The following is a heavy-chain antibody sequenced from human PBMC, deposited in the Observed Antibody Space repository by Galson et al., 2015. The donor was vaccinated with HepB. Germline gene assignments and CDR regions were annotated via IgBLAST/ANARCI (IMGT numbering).Heavy chain of an antibody. J-gene: IGHJ4*02. CDR1: GFTFSSYT. CDR3: AIDVGQSAAAAANFDY. V-gene: IGHV1-69*04. CDR2: IIVISGIA. D-gene: IGHD6-13*01. Sequence: SVKVSCKASGFTFSSYTISWVRQAPGQRLEWIGRIIVISGIANYAQKFQGRVTITTDKSTSTAYMELSSLRSEDTAVYYCAIDVGQSAAAAANFDYWGQGTLVTVSS.